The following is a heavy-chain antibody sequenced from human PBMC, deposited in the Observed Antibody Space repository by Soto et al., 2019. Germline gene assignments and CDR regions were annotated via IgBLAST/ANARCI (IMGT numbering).Heavy chain of an antibody. V-gene: IGHV3-9*01. CDR2: INWNSGSI. D-gene: IGHD6-13*01. J-gene: IGHJ1*01. CDR3: VKDESINWYSGHFRH. Sequence: QSGGSLRLSCAASGFTFDDYAMHWVRQVPGKGLEWVSGINWNSGSIGYGDSVKGRFAISRDNAKNSLHLQMNSLSAEDTAFYYCVKDESINWYSGHFRHWGQGTRVTVSS. CDR1: GFTFDDYA.